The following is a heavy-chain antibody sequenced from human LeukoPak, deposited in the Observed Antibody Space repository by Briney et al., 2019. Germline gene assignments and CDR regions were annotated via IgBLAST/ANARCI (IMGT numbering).Heavy chain of an antibody. Sequence: SETLSLTCTVSGGSISSYYWSWIRQPPGKGLEWIGYIYYSGSTNYNPSLKSRVTISVDTSKNQFSLKLSSVTAADTAVYYCARPRPDDYGMDVWGQGTTVTVSS. V-gene: IGHV4-59*01. D-gene: IGHD6-25*01. CDR1: GGSISSYY. J-gene: IGHJ6*02. CDR3: ARPRPDDYGMDV. CDR2: IYYSGST.